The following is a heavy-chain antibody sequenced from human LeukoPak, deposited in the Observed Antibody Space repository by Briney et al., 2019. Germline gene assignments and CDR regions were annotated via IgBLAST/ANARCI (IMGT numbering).Heavy chain of an antibody. CDR2: ISYDGSNK. D-gene: IGHD5-18*01. CDR3: ARSPQYTDAFDI. J-gene: IGHJ3*02. Sequence: GGSLRLSCAASGFTFSSYAMHWVRQAPGKGLEWVAVISYDGSNKCYADSVKGRFTISRDNSKNTLYLQMNSLRAEDTAVYYCARSPQYTDAFDIWGQGTMVTVSS. CDR1: GFTFSSYA. V-gene: IGHV3-30-3*01.